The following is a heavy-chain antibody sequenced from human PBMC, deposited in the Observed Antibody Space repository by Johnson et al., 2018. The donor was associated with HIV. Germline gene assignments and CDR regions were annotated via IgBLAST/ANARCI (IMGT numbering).Heavy chain of an antibody. Sequence: MLLVESGGDLVQPGGSLRLSCVGSGFTFSTNWMHWVRQAPGKGLVWVSRINSDGSSTSYADSVKGRFTISRDSSKNTLYLQMNSLRTEDAALYYCAKLIVNWNYYEEASRDCDIWGQGTMVTVSS. CDR1: GFTFSTNW. CDR2: INSDGSST. CDR3: AKLIVNWNYYEEASRDCDI. J-gene: IGHJ3*02. D-gene: IGHD1-7*01. V-gene: IGHV3-74*01.